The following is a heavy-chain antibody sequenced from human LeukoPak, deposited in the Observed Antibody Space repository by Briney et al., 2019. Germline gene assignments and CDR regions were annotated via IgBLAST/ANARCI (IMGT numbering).Heavy chain of an antibody. Sequence: SETLSLTCTVSDVSISSYYWSWIRQPPGKGLQWVGYTFYTGNTNYNPSLKTRVTISIDTSKNQISLKLRSVTAADTAVYYCARHETLREPRQLWFPEGGAFDIWGQGTMVTVSS. CDR2: TFYTGNT. CDR3: ARHETLREPRQLWFPEGGAFDI. CDR1: DVSISSYY. J-gene: IGHJ3*02. D-gene: IGHD5-18*01. V-gene: IGHV4-59*08.